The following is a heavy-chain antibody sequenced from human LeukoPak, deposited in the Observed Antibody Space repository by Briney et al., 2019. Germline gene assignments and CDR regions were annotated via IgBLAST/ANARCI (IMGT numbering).Heavy chain of an antibody. CDR1: GFTFAIHA. D-gene: IGHD4-17*01. CDR3: AKGRGTTVTSAANY. CDR2: ISGSGAST. J-gene: IGHJ4*02. V-gene: IGHV3-23*01. Sequence: GGSLRLSCAASGFTFAIHAMTWVRQAPGKGLEWVSAISGSGASTHYADSVKGQFTISRDNSKNTLSLQMNSLRAEDTAVYYCAKGRGTTVTSAANYWGQGTLVTVSS.